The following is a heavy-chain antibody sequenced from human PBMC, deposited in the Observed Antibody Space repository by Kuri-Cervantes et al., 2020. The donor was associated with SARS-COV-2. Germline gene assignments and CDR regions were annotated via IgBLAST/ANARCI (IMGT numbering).Heavy chain of an antibody. D-gene: IGHD2-2*01. CDR2: IPGDGGVT. V-gene: IGHV3-23*01. CDR3: AKDYQDFDY. CDR1: GFTFSSYA. J-gene: IGHJ4*02. Sequence: GESLKISCAASGFTFSSYAMNWVRQAPGKGLEWVSTIPGDGGVTYYADSVKGRFTISRDNSKNTLYLQMNSLRAEDTAVYYCAKDYQDFDYWGQGTLVTVSS.